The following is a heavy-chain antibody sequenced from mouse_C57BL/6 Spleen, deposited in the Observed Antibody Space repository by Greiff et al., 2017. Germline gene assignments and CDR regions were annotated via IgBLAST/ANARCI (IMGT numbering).Heavy chain of an antibody. CDR2: IDPNSGGT. Sequence: QVQLQQPGAELVKPGASVKLSCKASGYTFTSYWMHWVKQRPGRGLEWIGRIDPNSGGTKYNEKFKSKATLTVDKPSSTAYIQLSSLTSEDSAVYYCASQGAYYSSYAYWGQGTTLTVSS. V-gene: IGHV1-72*01. J-gene: IGHJ2*01. CDR3: ASQGAYYSSYAY. CDR1: GYTFTSYW. D-gene: IGHD2-5*01.